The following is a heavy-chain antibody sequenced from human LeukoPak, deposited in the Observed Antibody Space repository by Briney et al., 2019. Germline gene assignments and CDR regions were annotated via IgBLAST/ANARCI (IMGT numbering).Heavy chain of an antibody. J-gene: IGHJ5*02. CDR2: ISSSSSYM. CDR3: ARRNLRSGSSPGFDP. Sequence: PGRSLRLSCAASGFTFSSYAMNWVRQAPGEGLEWVSSISSSSSYMYYADSVKGRFTISRDNAKNSLYLQMNSLRAEDTAVYYRARRNLRSGSSPGFDPWGQGTLVTVSS. V-gene: IGHV3-21*01. D-gene: IGHD3-10*01. CDR1: GFTFSSYA.